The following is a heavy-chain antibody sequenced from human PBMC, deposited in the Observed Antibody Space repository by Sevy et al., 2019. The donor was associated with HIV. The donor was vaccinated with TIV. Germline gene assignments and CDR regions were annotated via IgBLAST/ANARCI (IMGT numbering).Heavy chain of an antibody. CDR2: IYSGGST. D-gene: IGHD5-12*01. J-gene: IGHJ4*02. CDR3: ARVVATITLYYFDY. CDR1: GFTVSSNY. Sequence: GGSLRLSCAASGFTVSSNYMSWVRQAPGKRLEWVSVIYSGGSTYYADSVKGRFTISRDNSKNTLYLQMNSLRAEDTAVYYCARVVATITLYYFDYWGQGTLVTVSS. V-gene: IGHV3-66*01.